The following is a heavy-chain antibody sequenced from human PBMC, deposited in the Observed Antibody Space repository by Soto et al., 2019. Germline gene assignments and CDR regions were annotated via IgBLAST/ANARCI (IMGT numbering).Heavy chain of an antibody. CDR1: AYTFTSYD. V-gene: IGHV1-8*01. D-gene: IGHD1-26*01. CDR2: MNPNSGNT. Sequence: ASVKVSCKASAYTFTSYDINWVRQATGQGLEWMGWMNPNSGNTGYAQKFQGRVTMTRNTSISTAYMELNSLRSEDTAVYYWAREKVGANDYWGQGTLVSVSS. CDR3: AREKVGANDY. J-gene: IGHJ4*02.